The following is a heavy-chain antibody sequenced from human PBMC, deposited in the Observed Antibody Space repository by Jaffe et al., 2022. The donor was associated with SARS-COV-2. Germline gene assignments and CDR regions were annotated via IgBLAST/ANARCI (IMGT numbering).Heavy chain of an antibody. J-gene: IGHJ3*02. Sequence: EVQLVESGGGLVQPGGSLRLSCAASGFTFSTYWMSWVRQAPGKGLEWVANIKQDGNEKYYVESVKGRFTISRDNAKNSLYLQMNSLRAEDTAVYYCARSVVGVRFGAFDIWGQGTMVPVSS. CDR3: ARSVVGVRFGAFDI. CDR1: GFTFSTYW. V-gene: IGHV3-7*01. D-gene: IGHD1-26*01. CDR2: IKQDGNEK.